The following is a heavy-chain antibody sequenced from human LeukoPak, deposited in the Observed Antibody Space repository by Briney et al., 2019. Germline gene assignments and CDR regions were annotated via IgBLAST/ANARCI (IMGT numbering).Heavy chain of an antibody. CDR2: ISGSGGST. D-gene: IGHD5-12*01. Sequence: PGGSLRLSCAASGFTFSSYGMSWVRQAPGKGLEWVSAISGSGGSTYYADSVKGRFTISRDNAKNSLYLQMNSLRAEDTAIYYCAKGSYLRIYSAFDYWGQGTLVTVSS. CDR1: GFTFSSYG. V-gene: IGHV3-23*01. CDR3: AKGSYLRIYSAFDY. J-gene: IGHJ4*02.